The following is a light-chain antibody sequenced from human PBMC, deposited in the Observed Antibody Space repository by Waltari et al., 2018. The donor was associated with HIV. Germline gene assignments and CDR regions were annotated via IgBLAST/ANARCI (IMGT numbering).Light chain of an antibody. V-gene: IGLV2-23*03. Sequence: QSALTQPASVSGSPGQSITIPCPGTRGAVGSLNLVSCYQQHPGKAPKLMIYEGSKRPSGVSNRFSGSKSGNTAYLTISGLQAEDEADYYCCSYAGSSTFVVFGGGTKLTVL. J-gene: IGLJ2*01. CDR3: CSYAGSSTFVV. CDR2: EGS. CDR1: RGAVGSLNL.